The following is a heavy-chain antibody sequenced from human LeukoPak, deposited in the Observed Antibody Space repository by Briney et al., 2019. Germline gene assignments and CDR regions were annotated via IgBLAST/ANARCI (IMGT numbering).Heavy chain of an antibody. D-gene: IGHD6-13*01. V-gene: IGHV4-39*07. J-gene: IGHJ4*02. Sequence: SETLSLTCTVSGGSIASSSNYWVWIRQPPGKGLEWIGNIYYSGITYYNPSLTSPVTISVDTSKNQFSLKVSSVTAADTAVYFCARKQLGSYFDYWGQGTLVTVSS. CDR3: ARKQLGSYFDY. CDR1: GGSIASSSNY. CDR2: IYYSGIT.